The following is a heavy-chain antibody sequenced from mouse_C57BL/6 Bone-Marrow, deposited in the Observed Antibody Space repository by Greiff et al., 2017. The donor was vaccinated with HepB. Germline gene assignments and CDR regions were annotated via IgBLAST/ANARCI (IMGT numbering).Heavy chain of an antibody. CDR2: IHPNSCST. CDR1: GYTFTSYW. V-gene: IGHV1-64*01. J-gene: IGHJ2*01. D-gene: IGHD1-1*01. Sequence: VQLQQPGAELVKPGASVKLSCKASGYTFTSYWMHWVKQRPGQGLEWIGMIHPNSCSTNYNEKFKSKATLTVDKSSSTAYMQLSSLTSEDSAVYYCARDYVEYYFDYWGQGTTLTVSS. CDR3: ARDYVEYYFDY.